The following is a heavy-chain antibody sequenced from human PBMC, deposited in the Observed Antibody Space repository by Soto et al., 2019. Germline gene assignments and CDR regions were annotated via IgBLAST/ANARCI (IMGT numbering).Heavy chain of an antibody. D-gene: IGHD2-15*01. CDR3: APLSVSLSGPYGIHV. CDR1: GYSVSSSDYY. V-gene: IGHV4-39*01. CDR2: MLYSELT. Sequence: SETLSLTCSVSGYSVSSSDYYWAWIRQPPGKGLEWIGSMLYSELTYYNPSLKSRVTLSVDTSKNQFSVRLNSVTASDTAVYYCAPLSVSLSGPYGIHVWGQGATVTVSS. J-gene: IGHJ6*02.